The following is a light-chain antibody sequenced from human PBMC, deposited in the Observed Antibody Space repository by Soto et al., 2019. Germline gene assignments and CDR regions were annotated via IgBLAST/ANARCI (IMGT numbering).Light chain of an antibody. CDR2: DVP. CDR3: LQDNMLWT. V-gene: IGKV1-5*01. J-gene: IGKJ1*01. CDR1: QNIGSW. Sequence: PVRQFPFRVSGSVGDRVGVTCRASQNIGSWLAWYQQKPGKAPKVLIYDVPNLETGVPPRFSGRGSGTEFTLTISSLQPDDFATYISLQDNMLWTFGQGTKVDIK.